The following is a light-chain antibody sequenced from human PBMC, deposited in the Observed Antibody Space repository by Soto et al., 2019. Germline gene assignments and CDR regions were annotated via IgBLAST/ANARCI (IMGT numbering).Light chain of an antibody. Sequence: EIVLTQSPGTLSLSPGERATLSCRASQSVSSSYLAWYQQKPGQAPRLLIYGASSRATGIPDRFSGSGSGTDFTLTISRLEPEAFAVYYCQQYGSSPTCGQGTKLEIK. V-gene: IGKV3-20*01. CDR3: QQYGSSPT. J-gene: IGKJ2*01. CDR2: GAS. CDR1: QSVSSSY.